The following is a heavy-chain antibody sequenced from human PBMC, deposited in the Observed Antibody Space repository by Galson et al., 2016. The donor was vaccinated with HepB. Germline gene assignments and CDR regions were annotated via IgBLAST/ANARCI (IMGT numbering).Heavy chain of an antibody. Sequence: SETLSLTCAASGGSISSNNWWTWVRQPPGKGLEWIAEIYPSGSTNYNPSLKSRVTISVDTSKNQFSLKLSPVTAADTAVYYCARDRTTIGGTGTHYYYGMDVWGQGTTVTVS. D-gene: IGHD4-11*01. CDR2: IYPSGST. CDR1: GGSISSNNW. J-gene: IGHJ6*02. V-gene: IGHV4-4*02. CDR3: ARDRTTIGGTGTHYYYGMDV.